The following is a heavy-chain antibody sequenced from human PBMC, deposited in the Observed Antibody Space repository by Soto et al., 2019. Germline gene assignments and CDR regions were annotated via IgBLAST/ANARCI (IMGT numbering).Heavy chain of an antibody. CDR2: LSVYNGNT. J-gene: IGHJ4*02. D-gene: IGHD2-15*01. CDR1: GYTFDSYG. V-gene: IGHV1-18*01. Sequence: QVQLVQSGAEVKEPGASVKVSCQASGYTFDSYGIAWVRQAPGQGLEWMGWLSVYNGNTKYAEKFQGRVTLTRDKSTGTSSMELMSLTSDATAIYYCARDFLYRNVVAGTAAPLDYWGQGTVVIVSS. CDR3: ARDFLYRNVVAGTAAPLDY.